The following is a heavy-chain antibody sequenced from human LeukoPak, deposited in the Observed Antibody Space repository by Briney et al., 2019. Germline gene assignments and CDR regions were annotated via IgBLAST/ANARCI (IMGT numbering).Heavy chain of an antibody. Sequence: SETLSLTCSVSGGSISGRRYYWGWIRQPPGRGLEWIGSIHYDGATYYNPSLKSRVTMSVDTSKNQVSLKLRSGTAADTAVYYCARGGNSSSWYSTNWFDPWGQGTLVTVSS. CDR2: IHYDGAT. CDR1: GGSISGRRYY. D-gene: IGHD6-13*01. V-gene: IGHV4-39*01. CDR3: ARGGNSSSWYSTNWFDP. J-gene: IGHJ5*02.